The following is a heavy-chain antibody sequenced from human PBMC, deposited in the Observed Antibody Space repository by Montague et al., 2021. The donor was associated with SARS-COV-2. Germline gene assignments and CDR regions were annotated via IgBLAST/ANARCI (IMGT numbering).Heavy chain of an antibody. Sequence: SMRLSCAASGFTFSSYGMHWVRQAPGKGLEWVAVIWYDGSNKYHADSVKGRFTISRDNSKNTLYLQMNSLRAEDTAVYYCARDRVRAAAGTRYYFDYWGQGTLVTVSS. CDR2: IWYDGSNK. V-gene: IGHV3-33*01. CDR1: GFTFSSYG. CDR3: ARDRVRAAAGTRYYFDY. J-gene: IGHJ4*02. D-gene: IGHD6-13*01.